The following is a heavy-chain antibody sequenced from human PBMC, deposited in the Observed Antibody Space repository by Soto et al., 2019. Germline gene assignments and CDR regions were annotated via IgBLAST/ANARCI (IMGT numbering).Heavy chain of an antibody. D-gene: IGHD4-17*01. CDR3: ARTNYAGGDYDY. J-gene: IGHJ4*02. Sequence: QLQLQESGPGLVKPSETLSLTCTVSGGSISSSSYYWGWIRQPPGKGLEWIGSIYYSGSTYYNPSLKSRVTISVDTSKNQFSLKLSSVTAADTAVYYCARTNYAGGDYDYWGQGTLVTVSS. V-gene: IGHV4-39*01. CDR1: GGSISSSSYY. CDR2: IYYSGST.